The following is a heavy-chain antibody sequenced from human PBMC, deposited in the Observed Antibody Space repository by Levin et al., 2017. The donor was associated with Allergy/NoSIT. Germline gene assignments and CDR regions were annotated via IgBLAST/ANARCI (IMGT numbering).Heavy chain of an antibody. CDR3: ARDGSSLYLGWFDP. CDR2: INHSGST. J-gene: IGHJ5*02. D-gene: IGHD6-6*01. Sequence: SQTLSLTCAVYGGSFSGYYWSWIRQPPGKGLEWIGEINHSGSTNYNPSLKSRVTISVDTSKNQFSLKLSSVTAADTAVYYCARDGSSLYLGWFDPWGQGTLVTVSS. V-gene: IGHV4-34*01. CDR1: GGSFSGYY.